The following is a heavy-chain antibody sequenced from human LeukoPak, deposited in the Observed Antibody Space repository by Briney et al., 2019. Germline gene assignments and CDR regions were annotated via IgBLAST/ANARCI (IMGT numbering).Heavy chain of an antibody. Sequence: GGSLRLSCAASGFTSSSYSMNWVRQAPGKGLEWVSFISTSSSYIYYADSVKGRFTISRDNAKNSLYLQMNSLRAEDTAVYYCARGTSGYDYWGQGTLVTVSS. J-gene: IGHJ4*02. D-gene: IGHD5-12*01. CDR3: ARGTSGYDY. CDR2: ISTSSSYI. CDR1: GFTSSSYS. V-gene: IGHV3-21*01.